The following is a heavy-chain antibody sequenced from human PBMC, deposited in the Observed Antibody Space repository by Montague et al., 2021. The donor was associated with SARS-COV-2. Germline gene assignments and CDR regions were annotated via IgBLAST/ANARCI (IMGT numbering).Heavy chain of an antibody. CDR3: ARVGRAATDYFDY. V-gene: IGHV4-61*02. CDR1: GGSISSDYYY. Sequence: TLSLTCTVSGGSISSDYYYWSWIRQPAGKGLEWIGRIYSNGNTNYYPSLKSRVTISADTSENQLYLKLSSVTAADTAVYYCARVGRAATDYFDYWGQGILVTVS. J-gene: IGHJ4*02. CDR2: IYSNGNT. D-gene: IGHD6-13*01.